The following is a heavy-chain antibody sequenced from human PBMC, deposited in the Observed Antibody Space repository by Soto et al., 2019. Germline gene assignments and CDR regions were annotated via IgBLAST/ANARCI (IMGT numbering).Heavy chain of an antibody. J-gene: IGHJ4*02. D-gene: IGHD3-3*01. CDR2: ISGSGGST. CDR1: GFTFSSYA. CDR3: AKGYDFWSGYPG. V-gene: IGHV3-23*01. Sequence: GGSLRLSCAASGFTFSSYAMSWVRQAPGKGLEWVSAISGSGGSTYYADSVKGRFTISRDNSRNTLYLQMNSLRAEDTAVYYCAKGYDFWSGYPGWGQGTLVTVYS.